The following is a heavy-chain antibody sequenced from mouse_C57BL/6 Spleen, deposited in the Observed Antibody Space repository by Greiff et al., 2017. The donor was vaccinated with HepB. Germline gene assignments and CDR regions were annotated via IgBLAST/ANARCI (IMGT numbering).Heavy chain of an antibody. CDR3: TRKDGYEGGYFDD. CDR1: GYTFTSYG. CDR2: IYIGHGYN. J-gene: IGHJ2*01. V-gene: IGHV1-58*01. D-gene: IGHD2-2*01. Sequence: VHVKQSGAELVRPGSSVKMSCKTSGYTFTSYGINWVKQRPGQGLEWIGYIYIGHGYNEYNEKFKGMATLTSDTSSSTAYMQLSSLTSEDSAIYFCTRKDGYEGGYFDDWGPGTTLTVSS.